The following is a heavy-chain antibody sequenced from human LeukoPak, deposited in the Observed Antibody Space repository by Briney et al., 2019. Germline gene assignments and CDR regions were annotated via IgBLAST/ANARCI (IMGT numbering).Heavy chain of an antibody. CDR3: ARDRAVSGRGYYFDY. D-gene: IGHD6-19*01. CDR2: IYTGGNT. J-gene: IGHJ4*02. CDR1: GFTVSSNC. Sequence: DPGGSLRLSCAASGFTVSSNCMPWVRQAPGKGLEWVSTIYTGGNTYYADSWKGRFTIPRDNYKNTLFLQMNSLRAQDTAVYYCARDRAVSGRGYYFDYWGQGTLVTVS. V-gene: IGHV3-53*01.